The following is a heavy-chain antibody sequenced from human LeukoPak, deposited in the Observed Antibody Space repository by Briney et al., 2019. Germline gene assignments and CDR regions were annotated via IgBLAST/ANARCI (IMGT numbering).Heavy chain of an antibody. CDR3: ARDFGCSGGSCYFIYYYYYGMDV. V-gene: IGHV3-30*04. J-gene: IGHJ6*04. CDR1: GYTFTGYY. Sequence: SCKASGYTFTGYYMHWVRQAPGRGLEWVAVISYDGSNKYYADSVKGRFTISRDNSKNTLYLQMNSLRAEDTAVYYCARDFGCSGGSCYFIYYYYYGMDVWGKGTTVTVSS. CDR2: ISYDGSNK. D-gene: IGHD2-15*01.